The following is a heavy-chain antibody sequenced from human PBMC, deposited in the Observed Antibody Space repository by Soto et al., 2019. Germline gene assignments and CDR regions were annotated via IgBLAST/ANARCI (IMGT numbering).Heavy chain of an antibody. CDR3: SRTYYQWEALHYFDF. V-gene: IGHV1-69*01. D-gene: IGHD1-26*01. CDR2: IIPIFGTT. CDR1: GGTFSRYG. J-gene: IGHJ4*02. Sequence: QVQLVQSGAEVKKPGSSVKVSCTASGGTFSRYGFTWVRQAPGQGFQWMGGIIPIFGTTHYEQNFQGRLSITADEPTSTVYMELSSLRSDDTAIYFCSRTYYQWEALHYFDFRGQGTLVTGSS.